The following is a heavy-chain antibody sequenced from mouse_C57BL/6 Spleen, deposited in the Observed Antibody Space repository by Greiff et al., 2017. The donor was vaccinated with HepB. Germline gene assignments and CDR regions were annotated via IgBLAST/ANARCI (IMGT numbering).Heavy chain of an antibody. CDR2: ISSGGSYT. J-gene: IGHJ2*01. CDR3: ARDPSMITTDVDY. V-gene: IGHV5-6*01. CDR1: GFTFSSYG. D-gene: IGHD2-4*01. Sequence: EVKLVESGGDLVKPGGSLKLSCAASGFTFSSYGMSWVRRTPDKRLEWVATISSGGSYTYYPDSVKGRVTISRDNAKNTLYLEISILKSEDTAMYYCARDPSMITTDVDYWGQGTTRTVSS.